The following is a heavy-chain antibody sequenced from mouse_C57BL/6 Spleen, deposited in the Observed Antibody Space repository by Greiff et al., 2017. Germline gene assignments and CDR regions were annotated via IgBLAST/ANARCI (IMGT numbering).Heavy chain of an antibody. CDR3: ARGNDYDYAMDY. Sequence: QVQLQQPGAELVKPGASVKLSCKASGYTFTSYWMHWVKQRPGQGLEWIGMIHPNSGSTNYNEKFKSKATLTVAKSSSTAYMQLSSLPSEDAAVYYCARGNDYDYAMDYWGQGTSVTVSS. CDR1: GYTFTSYW. V-gene: IGHV1-64*01. CDR2: IHPNSGST. D-gene: IGHD2-4*01. J-gene: IGHJ4*01.